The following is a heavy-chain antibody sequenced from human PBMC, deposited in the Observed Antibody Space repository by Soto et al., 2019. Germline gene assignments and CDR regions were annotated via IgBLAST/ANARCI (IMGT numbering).Heavy chain of an antibody. D-gene: IGHD2-15*01. V-gene: IGHV1-18*04. CDR1: GYTFTNYG. Sequence: ASVKVSCKASGYTFTNYGFSWVRQAPGQGLEWMGWISAYNGNTNYAQKLQGRVTMTTDTSTSTAYMELRSLRSDDTAVYYCARDLRMNCSGGSCYPGGYYFDSWGQGTLVTVSS. CDR3: ARDLRMNCSGGSCYPGGYYFDS. J-gene: IGHJ4*02. CDR2: ISAYNGNT.